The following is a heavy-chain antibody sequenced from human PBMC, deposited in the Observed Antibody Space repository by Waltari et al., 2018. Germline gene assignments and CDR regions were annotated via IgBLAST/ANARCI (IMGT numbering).Heavy chain of an antibody. CDR2: INSGGDT. CDR1: GFTVSSNY. V-gene: IGHV3-53*01. CDR3: ARDVTGYYYFDL. J-gene: IGHJ2*01. Sequence: EVQLVESGGGLIQPGGSLRLSCAASGFTVSSNYMSWVRQAPGKGVEGVSVINSGGDTHYADSVKGRFTISRDNSKNTVYLQMNTLRAEDTALYYCARDVTGYYYFDLWGRGTLVTVSS.